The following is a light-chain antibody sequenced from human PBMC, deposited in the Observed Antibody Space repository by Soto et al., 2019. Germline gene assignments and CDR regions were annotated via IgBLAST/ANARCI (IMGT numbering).Light chain of an antibody. CDR3: QQADSFPT. J-gene: IGKJ4*01. V-gene: IGKV1-12*01. CDR1: QTISSW. Sequence: DIQVTQSPSTLSGSVGDRVTITCRASQTISSWLAWYQQKPGKAPKLLIYAASSLQSGVPSRFSGRGSGTDFTLTVSSLQPEDFATYYCQQADSFPTFGGGTKVDIK. CDR2: AAS.